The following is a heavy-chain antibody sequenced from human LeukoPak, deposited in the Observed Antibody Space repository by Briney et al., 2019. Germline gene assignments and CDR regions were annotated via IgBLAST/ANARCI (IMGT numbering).Heavy chain of an antibody. J-gene: IGHJ3*02. CDR2: ISAYNGNT. CDR1: GYTFTSYG. V-gene: IGHV1-18*01. CDR3: ARVKGGMTPGFDI. D-gene: IGHD3-16*01. Sequence: ASVKVSCKASGYTFTSYGISWVRQAPGQGLEWMGWISAYNGNTNYAQKLQGRVTMTRNTSISTAYMELSSLRSEDTAVYYCARVKGGMTPGFDIWGQGTMVTVSS.